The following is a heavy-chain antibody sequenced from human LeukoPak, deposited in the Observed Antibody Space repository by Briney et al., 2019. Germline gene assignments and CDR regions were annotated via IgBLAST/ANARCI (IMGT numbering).Heavy chain of an antibody. J-gene: IGHJ4*02. CDR3: ARLNHPYYYDSSGYYFY. D-gene: IGHD3-22*01. Sequence: GGSLRLSCAASGFTVSNNYMNWVRQAPGKGLEWVSYISSSGSTIYYADSVKGRFTISRDNAKNSLYLQMNSLRAEDTAVYYCARLNHPYYYDSSGYYFYWGQGTLVTVSS. CDR2: ISSSGSTI. V-gene: IGHV3-48*04. CDR1: GFTVSNNY.